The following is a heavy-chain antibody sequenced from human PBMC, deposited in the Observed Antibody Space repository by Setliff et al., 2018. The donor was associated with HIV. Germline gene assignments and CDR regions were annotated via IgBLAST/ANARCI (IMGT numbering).Heavy chain of an antibody. D-gene: IGHD3-3*01. CDR3: ARLGFSEWSFQ. V-gene: IGHV4-59*08. CDR2: ISYSGRT. J-gene: IGHJ4*02. Sequence: SETLSLTCTVSRDSMNRHYWTWIRQPPGKGLEWIGYISYSGRTNYNSSLKNRVTMSVDTSNNQFSLKMTSVTAADTAVYYCARLGFSEWSFQWGQGTLVTVSS. CDR1: RDSMNRHY.